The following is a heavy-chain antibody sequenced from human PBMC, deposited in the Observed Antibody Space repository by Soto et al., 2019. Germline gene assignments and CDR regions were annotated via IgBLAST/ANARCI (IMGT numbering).Heavy chain of an antibody. CDR1: GGTFSSYS. J-gene: IGHJ5*02. CDR2: IIPIFGTA. V-gene: IGHV1-69*13. CDR3: ARDPGPHVFGEEP. Sequence: SVKVSCKASGGTFSSYSINWVRQAPGQGLEWMGGIIPIFGTANYAQKFQGRVTITADESTSTAYMELSSLRFKDTAVYYCARDPGPHVFGEEPWGQGTPVTVSS. D-gene: IGHD3-10*02.